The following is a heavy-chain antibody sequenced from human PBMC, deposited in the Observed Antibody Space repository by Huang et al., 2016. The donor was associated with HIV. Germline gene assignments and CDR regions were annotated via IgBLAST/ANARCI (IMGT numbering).Heavy chain of an antibody. J-gene: IGHJ4*02. CDR2: VNHRGSA. CDR3: ARPKMTATPSDSSWSYFDF. Sequence: QVRLEQWGPNLLKPSDTLSLKCAVYGGSFSDSVWTWIRQSPVKGLEWIGEVNHRGSATHNPSLRSRVSMSVDSSKNQFYLNLTSVTAADTAVYFCARPKMTATPSDSSWSYFDFWGRGTPVTVSS. CDR1: GGSFSDSV. D-gene: IGHD3-10*01. V-gene: IGHV4-34*01.